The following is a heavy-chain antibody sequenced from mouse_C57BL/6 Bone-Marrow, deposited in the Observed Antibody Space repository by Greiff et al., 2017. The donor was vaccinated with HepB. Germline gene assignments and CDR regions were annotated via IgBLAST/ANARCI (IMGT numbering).Heavy chain of an antibody. CDR1: GYTFTSYW. V-gene: IGHV1-64*01. J-gene: IGHJ1*03. CDR2: IHPNSGST. CDR3: ARYYYGSSYWYFDV. Sequence: VQLQQPGAELVKPGASVKLSCKASGYTFTSYWMHWVKQRPGQGLEWIGMIHPNSGSTNYNEKFKSKATLTVDKSSSTAYMQLSSLTSEDSAVYYSARYYYGSSYWYFDVWGTGTTVTVSS. D-gene: IGHD1-1*01.